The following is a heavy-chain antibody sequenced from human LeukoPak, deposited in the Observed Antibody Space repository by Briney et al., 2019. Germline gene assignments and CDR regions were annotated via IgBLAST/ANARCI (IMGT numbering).Heavy chain of an antibody. V-gene: IGHV3-7*01. CDR2: IKQDGSEK. Sequence: PGGSLRLSCAASGFTFSSYWMSWVRQAPGKGLEWVANIKQDGSEKYYVDSVKGRFTISRDNAKNSLYLQMNSLRAEDSAVYYCARDEDTAMVNSHYDSSGLFDYWGQGTLVTVSS. CDR3: ARDEDTAMVNSHYDSSGLFDY. D-gene: IGHD3-22*01. J-gene: IGHJ4*02. CDR1: GFTFSSYW.